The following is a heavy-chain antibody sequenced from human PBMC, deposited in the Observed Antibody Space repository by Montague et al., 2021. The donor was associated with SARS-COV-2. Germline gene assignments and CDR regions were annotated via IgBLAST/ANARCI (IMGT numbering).Heavy chain of an antibody. D-gene: IGHD1-26*01. CDR3: ARDYRCDTGSPRSAMDV. CDR2: IYYSGST. V-gene: IGHV4-61*01. CDR1: GDSVNSGSYY. Sequence: SETLSLTCTVSGDSVNSGSYYWSWIRQPPGKGLEWIGYIYYSGSTNYNPSLKSRVTISIDTSKNQFSLKLSSVTAADTAVYYCARDYRCDTGSPRSAMDVWGQGTTVIVSS. J-gene: IGHJ6*02.